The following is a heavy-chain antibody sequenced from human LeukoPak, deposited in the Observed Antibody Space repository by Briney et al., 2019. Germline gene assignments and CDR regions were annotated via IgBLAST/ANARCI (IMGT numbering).Heavy chain of an antibody. Sequence: GGSLRLSCAASGFTFSSYWMHWVRQAPGKGLVWVSRINSDGSSTSYADSVKGRFTISRDNAKNTLYLQMNSLRAEDAAVYYCASMVRGVIIPPNDYWGQGTLVTVSS. V-gene: IGHV3-74*01. CDR3: ASMVRGVIIPPNDY. J-gene: IGHJ4*02. D-gene: IGHD3-10*01. CDR2: INSDGSST. CDR1: GFTFSSYW.